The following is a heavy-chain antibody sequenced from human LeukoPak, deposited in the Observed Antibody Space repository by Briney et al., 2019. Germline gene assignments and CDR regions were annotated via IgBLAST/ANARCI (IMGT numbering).Heavy chain of an antibody. J-gene: IGHJ4*02. CDR3: ARSVAGSFDY. CDR1: GFTFSTYS. V-gene: IGHV3-48*01. D-gene: IGHD6-19*01. CDR2: INSVSTI. Sequence: GGSLRLSCAASGFTFSTYSMNWVRQAPGKGLEWVSYINSVSTIHYADSVEGRFTISRDNAKNSVYLQMKSLRAEDTAVYYCARSVAGSFDYWGQGTLVTVSS.